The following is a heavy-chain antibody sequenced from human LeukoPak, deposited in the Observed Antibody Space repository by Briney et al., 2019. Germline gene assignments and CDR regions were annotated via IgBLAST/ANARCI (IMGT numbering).Heavy chain of an antibody. J-gene: IGHJ6*03. CDR1: GFTFSSYG. CDR2: IWYDGSNK. V-gene: IGHV3-30*02. Sequence: GGSLRLSCAASGFTFSSYGMHWVRQAPGKGLEWVAVIWYDGSNKYYADSVKGRFTISRDNSKNTLYLQMNSLRAEDTALYYCAKVNVATTDYYYYYMDVWGKGTTVTVSS. CDR3: AKVNVATTDYYYYYMDV. D-gene: IGHD5-12*01.